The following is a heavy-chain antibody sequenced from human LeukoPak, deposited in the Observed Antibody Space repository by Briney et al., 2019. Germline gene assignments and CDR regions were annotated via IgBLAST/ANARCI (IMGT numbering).Heavy chain of an antibody. J-gene: IGHJ4*02. Sequence: ASVKVSCKASGYSFTSFGISWVRQAPGQGLEWVGRIIPVLGIENYAQKFQGRVTMTRNTSISTAYMELSSLRSEDTAVYYCAIIGRYFLPVEFDYWGQGTLVTVSS. CDR2: IIPVLGIE. CDR3: AIIGRYFLPVEFDY. CDR1: GYSFTSFG. D-gene: IGHD3-9*01. V-gene: IGHV1-8*01.